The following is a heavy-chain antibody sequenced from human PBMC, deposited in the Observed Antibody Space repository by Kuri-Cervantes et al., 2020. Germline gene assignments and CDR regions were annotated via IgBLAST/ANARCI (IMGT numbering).Heavy chain of an antibody. J-gene: IGHJ6*02. Sequence: ASVKVSCKASGYTFTSYGISWVRQAPGQGLEWMGWISAYSGNTNYAQKLQGRVTMTTDTSTSTAYMELRSLRSDDTAVYYCAREIVEYSSSPGVYYYGMDVWGQGTTVTVSS. CDR3: AREIVEYSSSPGVYYYGMDV. D-gene: IGHD6-6*01. CDR2: ISAYSGNT. V-gene: IGHV1-18*01. CDR1: GYTFTSYG.